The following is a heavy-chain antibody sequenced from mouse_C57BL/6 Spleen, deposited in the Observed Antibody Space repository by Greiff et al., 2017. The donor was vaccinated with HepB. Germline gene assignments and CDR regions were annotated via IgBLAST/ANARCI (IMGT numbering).Heavy chain of an antibody. V-gene: IGHV1-81*01. J-gene: IGHJ1*03. CDR1: GYTFTSYG. D-gene: IGHD2-4*01. CDR3: ARKDYDYLRFDV. CDR2: IYPRSGNT. Sequence: QVQLKESGAELARPGASVKLSCKASGYTFTSYGISWVKQRTGQGLEWIGEIYPRSGNTYYNEKFKGKATLTADKSSSTAYMELRSLTSEDSAVYFCARKDYDYLRFDVWGTGTTVTVSS.